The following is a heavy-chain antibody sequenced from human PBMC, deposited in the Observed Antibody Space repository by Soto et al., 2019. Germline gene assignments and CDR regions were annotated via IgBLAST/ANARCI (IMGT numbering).Heavy chain of an antibody. CDR3: ASKNWTYGSGSLDY. J-gene: IGHJ4*02. CDR2: IYYSGST. D-gene: IGHD3-10*01. V-gene: IGHV4-30-4*01. Sequence: PSETLSLTCTVSGGSISSGDYYWSWIRQPPGKGMEWIGYIYYSGSTYYNPSLKSRVTISVDTSKNQFSLKLSSVTAADTAVYYCASKNWTYGSGSLDYWGQGTLVTVS. CDR1: GGSISSGDYY.